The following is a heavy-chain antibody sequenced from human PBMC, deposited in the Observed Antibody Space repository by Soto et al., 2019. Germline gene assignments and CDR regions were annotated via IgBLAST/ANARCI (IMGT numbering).Heavy chain of an antibody. J-gene: IGHJ3*02. V-gene: IGHV4-59*02. CDR2: IYYSGST. D-gene: IGHD2-2*01. CDR1: GGSVSSYY. CDR3: ARDCSSTRCYVDAFDI. Sequence: SETLSLTCTVSGGSVSSYYWSWIRQPPGKGLEWIGYIYYSGSTNYNPSLKSRVTISVDTSKNQFSLKLSSVTAADTAVYYCARDCSSTRCYVDAFDIWGQGTMVTVSS.